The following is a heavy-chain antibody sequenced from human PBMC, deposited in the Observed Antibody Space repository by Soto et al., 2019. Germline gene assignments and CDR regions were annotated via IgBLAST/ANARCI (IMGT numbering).Heavy chain of an antibody. CDR2: ISAYTGKA. Sequence: ASVKVSCKTSGYVFISYGISWVRQAPGHGLEWVGWISAYTGKADYAQKFQGRVTMTTETSTSTAFLELWSLRSDDTAVYYCAREQRYYGSGSYYSDNWGQGNLVTVS. V-gene: IGHV1-18*04. J-gene: IGHJ4*02. D-gene: IGHD3-10*01. CDR3: AREQRYYGSGSYYSDN. CDR1: GYVFISYG.